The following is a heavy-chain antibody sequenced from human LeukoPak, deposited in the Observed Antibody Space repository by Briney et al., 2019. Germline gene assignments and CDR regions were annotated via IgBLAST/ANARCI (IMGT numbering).Heavy chain of an antibody. CDR1: GYTFTSYG. Sequence: ASVKVSCKASGYTFTSYGISWVRQAPGQGLEWRGWISAYNGNTNYAQKLQGRVTTTTDTSTSTAYMELRSLRSDDTAVYYCAREAPRPAGNYDFWSGYSGLDYWGQGTLVTVSS. D-gene: IGHD3-3*01. J-gene: IGHJ4*02. V-gene: IGHV1-18*01. CDR2: ISAYNGNT. CDR3: AREAPRPAGNYDFWSGYSGLDY.